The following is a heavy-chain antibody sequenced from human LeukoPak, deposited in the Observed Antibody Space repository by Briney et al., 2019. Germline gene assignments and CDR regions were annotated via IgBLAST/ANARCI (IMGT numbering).Heavy chain of an antibody. D-gene: IGHD3-16*01. CDR2: IGGRGGST. J-gene: IGHJ5*02. Sequence: GGSLRLSCAASGFTFSSYSMNWVRQAPGKGPEWVSAIGGRGGSTYYADSLGGRFTISRDNSKDMVYLQMNSLKVEDTATYYCGKEGGAWGQGTKVTVSS. V-gene: IGHV3-23*01. CDR1: GFTFSSYS. CDR3: GKEGGA.